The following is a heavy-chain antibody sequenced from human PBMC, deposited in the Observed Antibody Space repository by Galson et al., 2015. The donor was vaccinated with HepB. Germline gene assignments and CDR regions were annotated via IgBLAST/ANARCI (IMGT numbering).Heavy chain of an antibody. D-gene: IGHD2-21*02. CDR1: GFTFSSYA. CDR2: ISYDGSNK. V-gene: IGHV3-30-3*01. CDR3: ARALTVSHIVVVTAIPPWFDP. Sequence: SLRLSCAASGFTFSSYAMHWVRQAPGKGLEWVAVISYDGSNKYYADSVKGRFTISRDNSKNTLYLQMNSLRAEDTAVYYCARALTVSHIVVVTAIPPWFDPWGQGTLVTVSS. J-gene: IGHJ5*02.